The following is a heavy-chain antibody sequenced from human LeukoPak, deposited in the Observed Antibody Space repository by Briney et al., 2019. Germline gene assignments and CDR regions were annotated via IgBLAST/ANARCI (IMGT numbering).Heavy chain of an antibody. CDR1: GGSISSYY. J-gene: IGHJ5*02. CDR2: IYYSGST. Sequence: SETLSLTCTVSGGSISSYYWSWIRQPPGKGLEWIGYIYYSGSTNYNPSLKSRVTISVDTSKNQFSLKLSSVTAADTAVYYCAKSNAWDWFDPWGQGTLVTVSS. D-gene: IGHD4-11*01. CDR3: AKSNAWDWFDP. V-gene: IGHV4-59*12.